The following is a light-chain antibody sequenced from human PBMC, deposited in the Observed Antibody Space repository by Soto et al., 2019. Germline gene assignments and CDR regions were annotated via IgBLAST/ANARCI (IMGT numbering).Light chain of an antibody. J-gene: IGLJ1*01. CDR3: SPYTSSNTPHYV. V-gene: IGLV2-14*01. Sequence: QSALTQPASVSGSPGQSITVSCTGTRSDVGGYNYVSWYQQHPGKAPKLIIYEVSNRPSGVSYRFSGSKSGNTASLAISGLQAEAEAYYYCSPYTSSNTPHYVFGSGTKVTVL. CDR2: EVS. CDR1: RSDVGGYNY.